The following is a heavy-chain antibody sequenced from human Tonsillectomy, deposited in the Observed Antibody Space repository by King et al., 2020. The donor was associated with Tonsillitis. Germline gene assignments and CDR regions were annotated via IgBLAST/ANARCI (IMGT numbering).Heavy chain of an antibody. Sequence: VQLVESGGGLVQPGGSLRLSCAASRFTFSSYAMSWVRQAPGKGLEWVSVIDSGGSSTYYSDSVKGRFTISRDNSKNTLYLQMNSLRAEDTAVYYCAKDMYYDILTGYSAFDIWGQGTMVTVSS. V-gene: IGHV3-23*03. CDR2: IDSGGSST. D-gene: IGHD3-9*01. CDR1: RFTFSSYA. CDR3: AKDMYYDILTGYSAFDI. J-gene: IGHJ3*02.